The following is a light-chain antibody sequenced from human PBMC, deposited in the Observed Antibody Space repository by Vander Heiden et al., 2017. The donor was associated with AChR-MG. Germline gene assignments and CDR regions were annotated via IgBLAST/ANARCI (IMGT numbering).Light chain of an antibody. Sequence: QSVLTQPPSVSGAPGQRVTISCTGSSSNIGAGYDVHWYQQLPGTAPKLLMYGNNNRPSGVPDRFSGSKSGTSASLAITGLQAEDEADYYCQSYDSSLSRRVFGGGTKLTVL. CDR1: SSNIGAGYD. CDR2: GNN. V-gene: IGLV1-40*01. CDR3: QSYDSSLSRRV. J-gene: IGLJ3*02.